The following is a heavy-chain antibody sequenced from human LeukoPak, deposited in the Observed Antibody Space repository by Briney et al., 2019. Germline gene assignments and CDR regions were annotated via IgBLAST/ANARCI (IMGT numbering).Heavy chain of an antibody. CDR2: INLGDSDT. CDR3: ARLSGYDYSLGYYFDY. Sequence: GESLKISCKGSGYSFTSYWIGWVRQMPGKGLEWMGIINLGDSDTRYSPSFQGQVTISADKSISTAYLQWSSLKASDTAMYYCARLSGYDYSLGYYFDYWGQGTLVTVSS. CDR1: GYSFTSYW. J-gene: IGHJ4*02. V-gene: IGHV5-51*01. D-gene: IGHD5-12*01.